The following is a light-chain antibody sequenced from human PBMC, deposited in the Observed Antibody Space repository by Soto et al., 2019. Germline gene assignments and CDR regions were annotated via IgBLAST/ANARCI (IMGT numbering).Light chain of an antibody. V-gene: IGLV2-8*01. CDR2: EVV. CDR1: KSDIGVYDF. Sequence: SVLTQPPSASGSPGQSVTISCTGTKSDIGVYDFVSWYQHHPGKAPRLIIYEVVQRPSGVPDRFSGSKSGNTASLTVSGLQADDEGDYYCSSYTSDTSPYVFGTGTKVTVL. J-gene: IGLJ1*01. CDR3: SSYTSDTSPYV.